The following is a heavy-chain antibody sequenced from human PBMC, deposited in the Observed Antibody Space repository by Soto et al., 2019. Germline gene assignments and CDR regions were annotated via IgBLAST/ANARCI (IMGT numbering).Heavy chain of an antibody. CDR1: GDSVGRGGHY. CDR2: IYWTGST. CDR3: ARDAGLASAIDY. J-gene: IGHJ4*02. D-gene: IGHD1-26*01. Sequence: QVQLQESGPGLVKPSQTLSVTCSVSGDSVGRGGHYWTWIRQHPGKGLEWTGSIYWTGSTSYNPSLKSRVTISVDRSKNQFSLKVSSVTAADTAVYYCARDAGLASAIDYWGQGTLITVSS. V-gene: IGHV4-31*02.